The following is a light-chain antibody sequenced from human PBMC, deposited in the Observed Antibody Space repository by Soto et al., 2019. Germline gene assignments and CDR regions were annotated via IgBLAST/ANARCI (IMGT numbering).Light chain of an antibody. CDR1: QSVSSSY. CDR3: HQYNNWPQT. CDR2: GAS. Sequence: EIVMTQAPAPLSVSPGKRATLSCRASQSVSSSYLAWYQQKPGQAPRLIIYGASTRATGIPARFGGSGSGTEFTLTISSLQSEDVAVYYCHQYNNWPQTFGQGTKVDI. J-gene: IGKJ1*01. V-gene: IGKV3-15*01.